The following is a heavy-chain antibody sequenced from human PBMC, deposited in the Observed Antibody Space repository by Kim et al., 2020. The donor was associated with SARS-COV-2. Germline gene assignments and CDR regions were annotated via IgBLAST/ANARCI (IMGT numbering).Heavy chain of an antibody. V-gene: IGHV1-69*01. J-gene: IGHJ4*02. Sequence: AEKFQVRVTITADESTSTAYMELSSLRSEDTAVYYCARSLSDYGDYTNDYWGQGTLVTVSS. CDR3: ARSLSDYGDYTNDY. D-gene: IGHD4-17*01.